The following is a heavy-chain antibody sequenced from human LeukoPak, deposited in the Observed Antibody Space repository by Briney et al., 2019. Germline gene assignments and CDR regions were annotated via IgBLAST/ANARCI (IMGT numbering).Heavy chain of an antibody. Sequence: SETLSLTCTVSGGSITSNSYYWGWIRQPPGKGLVWIGSLYYTGSTYYNPSLKSRVTISVDTSKNQFSLKLNFVTAAGTAVYYCARQSPIDDFWSGYSSGSDYWGQGTLVTVSS. CDR3: ARQSPIDDFWSGYSSGSDY. J-gene: IGHJ4*02. CDR2: LYYTGST. CDR1: GGSITSNSYY. V-gene: IGHV4-39*01. D-gene: IGHD3-3*01.